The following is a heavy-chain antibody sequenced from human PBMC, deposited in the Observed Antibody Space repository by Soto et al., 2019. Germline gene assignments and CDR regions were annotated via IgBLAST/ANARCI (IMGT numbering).Heavy chain of an antibody. CDR3: ARCGSANYYGLFDY. D-gene: IGHD1-26*01. J-gene: IGHJ4*02. V-gene: IGHV3-74*03. CDR1: EFTFSSYW. CDR2: INPDATSV. Sequence: EVQLVESGGGLVQPGGSLRLSCAASEFTFSSYWMHWVRQVPGKGLVWVSRINPDATSVLYADSVKGRFTISRDNTKNMLFLQMNILRAEDTAVYFCARCGSANYYGLFDYWGQGVLVTVSS.